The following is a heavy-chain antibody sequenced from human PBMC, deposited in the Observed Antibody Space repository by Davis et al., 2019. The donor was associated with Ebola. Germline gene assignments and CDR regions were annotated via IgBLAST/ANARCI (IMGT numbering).Heavy chain of an antibody. CDR1: GYSFTSYW. V-gene: IGHV5-51*01. CDR2: IYPGDSDT. Sequence: GESLKISCKGSGYSFTSYWIGWVRQMPGKGLEWMGIIYPGDSDTRYSLSFQGQVTISADKSISTAYLQWSSLKTEDTAVYYCTSRIAAAGTGSYYYGMDVWGQGATVTVSS. D-gene: IGHD6-13*01. J-gene: IGHJ6*02. CDR3: TSRIAAAGTGSYYYGMDV.